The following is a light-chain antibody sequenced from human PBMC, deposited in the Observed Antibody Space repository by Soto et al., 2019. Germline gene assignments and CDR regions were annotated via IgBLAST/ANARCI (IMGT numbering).Light chain of an antibody. CDR2: GAS. Sequence: EIVMTQSPGTLSVSPGERATLSCRASQSVSSNLAWYQQKTGQAPRLLIYGASTRATGIPARFSGSRSGTEFTLTISSQQSEDFAVYYCQQYNNWPRTFGQGTKVEIK. CDR1: QSVSSN. J-gene: IGKJ1*01. V-gene: IGKV3-15*01. CDR3: QQYNNWPRT.